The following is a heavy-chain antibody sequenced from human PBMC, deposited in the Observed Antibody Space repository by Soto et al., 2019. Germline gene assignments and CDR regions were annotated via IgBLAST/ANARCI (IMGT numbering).Heavy chain of an antibody. CDR2: IKQDGSEK. CDR3: AGQPYYYGSGSYYGYYYGMDV. D-gene: IGHD3-10*01. CDR1: GFTFSSYW. V-gene: IGHV3-7*01. Sequence: GGSLRLSCAASGFTFSSYWMSWVRQAPGKGLEWVANIKQDGSEKYYVDSVKGRFTISGDNAKNSLYLQMNSLRAEDTAVYYCAGQPYYYGSGSYYGYYYGMDVWGQGTTVTVSS. J-gene: IGHJ6*02.